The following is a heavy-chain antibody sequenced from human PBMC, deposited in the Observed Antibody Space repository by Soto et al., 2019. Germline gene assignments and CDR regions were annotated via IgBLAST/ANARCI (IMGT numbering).Heavy chain of an antibody. CDR3: ARDITPRGNHAPY. Sequence: GGSLRLSCTASGFTFNNAWMNWVRQAPGKGLEWVGHFKSKVDGGTVDYAAPVKGRFTISRDDSKDTLYLQMNSLRAEDTAVYYCARDITPRGNHAPYWGQGTLVTVSS. CDR2: FKSKVDGGTV. V-gene: IGHV3-15*07. D-gene: IGHD1-20*01. CDR1: GFTFNNAW. J-gene: IGHJ4*02.